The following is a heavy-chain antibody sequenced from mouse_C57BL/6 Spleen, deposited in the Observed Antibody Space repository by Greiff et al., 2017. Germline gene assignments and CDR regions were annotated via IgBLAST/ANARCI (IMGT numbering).Heavy chain of an antibody. D-gene: IGHD1-1*01. V-gene: IGHV2-9-1*01. CDR3: ARNEAYYGSSYGYAMDY. Sequence: VNVVESGPGLVAPSQSLSITCTVSGFSLTSYAISWVRQPPGKGLEWLGVIWTGGGTNYNSALKSRLSISKDNSKSQVFLKMNSLQTDDTARYYCARNEAYYGSSYGYAMDYWGQGTSVTVSS. J-gene: IGHJ4*01. CDR1: GFSLTSYA. CDR2: IWTGGGT.